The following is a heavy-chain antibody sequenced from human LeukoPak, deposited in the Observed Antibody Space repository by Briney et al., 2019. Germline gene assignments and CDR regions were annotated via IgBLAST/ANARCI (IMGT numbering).Heavy chain of an antibody. V-gene: IGHV1-46*01. D-gene: IGHD5-18*01. Sequence: ASVKVSCKASGYTFTSYYMHWVRQAPGQGLEWMGIINPSGGSTSYAQKFQGRVTMTRDTSTSTVYVELSSLRSEDTAVYYCARWIIERGYSYGGDYYYGMDVWGQGTTVTVSS. CDR1: GYTFTSYY. CDR3: ARWIIERGYSYGGDYYYGMDV. CDR2: INPSGGST. J-gene: IGHJ6*02.